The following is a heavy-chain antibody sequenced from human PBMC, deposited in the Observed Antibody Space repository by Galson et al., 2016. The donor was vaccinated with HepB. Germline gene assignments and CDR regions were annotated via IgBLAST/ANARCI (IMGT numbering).Heavy chain of an antibody. CDR3: AKVTRDWDPLPNGC. J-gene: IGHJ4*02. CDR1: GFTFSNYG. Sequence: SLRLSCAASGFTFSNYGMHWVRQAPGKGLEWVAVIWFDGSTKYHADSVKGRFTISRDNSKNTLYLQMNSLRAEDTAVYYCAKVTRDWDPLPNGCWGQGTLVTVSS. D-gene: IGHD2-8*01. CDR2: IWFDGSTK. V-gene: IGHV3-33*06.